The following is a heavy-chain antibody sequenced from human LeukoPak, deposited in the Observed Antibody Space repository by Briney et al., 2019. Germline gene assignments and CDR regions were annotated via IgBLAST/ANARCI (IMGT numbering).Heavy chain of an antibody. CDR2: IYYSGST. CDR1: GGSISSYY. J-gene: IGHJ4*02. CDR3: ARVEVGSYYGLDY. D-gene: IGHD1-26*01. V-gene: IGHV4-59*01. Sequence: PSETLSLTCTVSGGSISSYYWSWLRQPPGKGLEWIGYIYYSGSTNYNPSLKSRVTISVDTSKNQFSLKLSSVTAADTAVYYCARVEVGSYYGLDYWGQGTLVTVSS.